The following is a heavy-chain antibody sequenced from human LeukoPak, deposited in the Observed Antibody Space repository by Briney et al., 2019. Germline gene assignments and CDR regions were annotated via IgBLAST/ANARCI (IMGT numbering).Heavy chain of an antibody. Sequence: PSETLSLTCTVSGGSISSYYWSWIRQPPGKGLEWIGYIYYSGSTNYNPSLKSRVTISVDTSKNQFSLKLSSVTAADTAVYYCARGGDGYHDYFDYWGQGTLVTVSS. D-gene: IGHD5-24*01. CDR1: GGSISSYY. CDR3: ARGGDGYHDYFDY. V-gene: IGHV4-59*01. J-gene: IGHJ4*02. CDR2: IYYSGST.